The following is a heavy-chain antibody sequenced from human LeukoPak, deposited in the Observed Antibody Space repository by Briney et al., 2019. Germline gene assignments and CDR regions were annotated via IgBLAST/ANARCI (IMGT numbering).Heavy chain of an antibody. CDR1: GYTFTGYY. Sequence: ASVKVSCKSSGYTFTGYYMHWVRQAPGQGLEWMGWISGYNGNTNYAQKLQGRVTMTTDTSTSTAYMELRSLTSDDTAVYYCARDGHSSGLGWFDPWGQGTLVTVSS. D-gene: IGHD6-19*01. CDR3: ARDGHSSGLGWFDP. J-gene: IGHJ5*02. V-gene: IGHV1-18*04. CDR2: ISGYNGNT.